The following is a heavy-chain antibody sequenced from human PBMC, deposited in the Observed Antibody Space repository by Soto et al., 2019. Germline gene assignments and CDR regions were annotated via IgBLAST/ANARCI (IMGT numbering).Heavy chain of an antibody. V-gene: IGHV4-39*01. Sequence: SETLSLTCTVSGGSISSSSYYWGWVCQPPGKGLEWIGSIYYRGNTYYNPSLKSRVTISVDTSKNQFSLKLSSVTAADTAVYYCARRWGYSFDYWGQGTLVTVPQ. CDR2: IYYRGNT. D-gene: IGHD7-27*01. CDR3: ARRWGYSFDY. J-gene: IGHJ4*02. CDR1: GGSISSSSYY.